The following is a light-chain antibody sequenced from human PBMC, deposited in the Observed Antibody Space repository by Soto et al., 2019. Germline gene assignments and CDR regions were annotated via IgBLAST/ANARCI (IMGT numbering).Light chain of an antibody. Sequence: EIQITQTHSTLSGSVGDRVTITCRASQTISSWLAWYQQKPGKAPNLLIYEASSLESGVPSRFGGSRSGTEFTLTISSLQPEDFATYYCQQYNIYSWPFGQG. J-gene: IGKJ1*01. CDR3: QQYNIYSWP. CDR2: EAS. CDR1: QTISSW. V-gene: IGKV1-5*03.